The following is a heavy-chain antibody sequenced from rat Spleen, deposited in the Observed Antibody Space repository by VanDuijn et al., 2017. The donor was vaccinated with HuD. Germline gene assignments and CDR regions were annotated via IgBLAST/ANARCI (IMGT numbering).Heavy chain of an antibody. V-gene: IGHV2-30*01. D-gene: IGHD1-10*01. CDR1: GFSLTTYN. Sequence: QVQLKESGPGLVQPSQTLSLTCTVSGFSLTTYNVHWVRQPTGKGLEWMGIMWAGGSTDYNSALRSRLRVSRETSKSQVFLKVNSVQTEDIATYYWAREDSNFGFDYWGQGVMVTVSS. CDR2: MWAGGST. CDR3: AREDSNFGFDY. J-gene: IGHJ2*01.